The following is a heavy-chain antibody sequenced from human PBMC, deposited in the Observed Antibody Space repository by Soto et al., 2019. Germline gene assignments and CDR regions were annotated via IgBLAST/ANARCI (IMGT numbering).Heavy chain of an antibody. CDR2: ISGSGGAS. J-gene: IGHJ1*01. V-gene: IGHV3-23*01. CDR1: GFTFSSYS. D-gene: IGHD2-2*01. CDR3: ANAYCSSTSCRAEYLQQ. Sequence: EVQLLESGGGLVQPGGSLRLSCAASGFTFSSYSMSWVRKAPGKGLEWVSAISGSGGASYYADSVKGRFTISRDDSQNTVXLQMNSLRAEDTAVYFCANAYCSSTSCRAEYLQQWGQGTLVTVS.